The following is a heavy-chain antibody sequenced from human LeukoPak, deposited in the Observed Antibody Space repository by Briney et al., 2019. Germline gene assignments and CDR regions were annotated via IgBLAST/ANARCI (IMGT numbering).Heavy chain of an antibody. J-gene: IGHJ4*02. V-gene: IGHV1-69*01. D-gene: IGHD7-27*01. CDR1: GGTFSSYA. CDR3: VQDWAWGAFAY. CDR2: IIPIFGTA. Sequence: SVKVSCKASGGTFSSYAISWVRQAPGQGLEWMGGIIPIFGTANYAQKFQGRVTITADESTSTAYMELNSLGAEDTAVYYCVQDWAWGAFAYWGQGTLVTVSS.